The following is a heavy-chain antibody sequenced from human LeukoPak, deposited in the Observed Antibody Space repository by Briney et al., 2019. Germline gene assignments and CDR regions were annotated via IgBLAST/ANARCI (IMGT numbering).Heavy chain of an antibody. CDR3: ARSVIVADTTRGFDY. V-gene: IGHV3-7*01. Sequence: GGSLRLSCAASGFTFSSYWMSWVRQAPGKGLEWVANIKQDGSEKYYVDSVKGRFTISRDNAKNSLYLQMNSLRAEDTAVYYCARSVIVADTTRGFDYWGQGILVTVSS. CDR2: IKQDGSEK. J-gene: IGHJ4*02. CDR1: GFTFSSYW. D-gene: IGHD2/OR15-2a*01.